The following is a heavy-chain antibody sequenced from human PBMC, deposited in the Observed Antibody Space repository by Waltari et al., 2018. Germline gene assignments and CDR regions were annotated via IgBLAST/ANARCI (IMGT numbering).Heavy chain of an antibody. CDR2: VHGSGRT. Sequence: QLQLQESGPGLVKPSRTLSLNCAVSGDSVSSAFLWNWVRQSPQKGLEWIGQVHGSGRTNYNPSFASRVTVSLDTSKNIFSLKVTSATAADTAVYYCARDRGRGLYLDTWGPGTLVTVSP. V-gene: IGHV4-4*02. J-gene: IGHJ5*02. D-gene: IGHD2-15*01. CDR1: GDSVSSAFL. CDR3: ARDRGRGLYLDT.